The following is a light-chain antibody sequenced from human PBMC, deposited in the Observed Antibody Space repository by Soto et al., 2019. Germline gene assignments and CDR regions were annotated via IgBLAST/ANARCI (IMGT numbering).Light chain of an antibody. CDR3: NSYTSSSTYV. CDR1: SSDVGGFNY. V-gene: IGLV2-14*03. CDR2: DVT. J-gene: IGLJ1*01. Sequence: QSALTQPASGSGSPGQSITLSCTGTSSDVGGFNYLSWYQQHPGKAPKLMISDVTNRLSGGSYRFSCSKSGNTASLTISGLQDEDEADYYSNSYTSSSTYVFGTGTKLTAL.